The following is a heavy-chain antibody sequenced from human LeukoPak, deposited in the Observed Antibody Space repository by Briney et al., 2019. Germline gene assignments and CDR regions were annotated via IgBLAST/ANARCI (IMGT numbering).Heavy chain of an antibody. CDR2: INPNSGGT. CDR3: ARVRYYYDSSGQGYYFDY. J-gene: IGHJ4*02. D-gene: IGHD3-22*01. V-gene: IGHV1-2*06. Sequence: SVKVSCKASGYTFTGYYMHWVRQAPGQGLEWMGRINPNSGGTDYAQKFQGRVTMTRDTSISTAYMELSRLRSDDTAVYYCARVRYYYDSSGQGYYFDYWGQGTLVTVSS. CDR1: GYTFTGYY.